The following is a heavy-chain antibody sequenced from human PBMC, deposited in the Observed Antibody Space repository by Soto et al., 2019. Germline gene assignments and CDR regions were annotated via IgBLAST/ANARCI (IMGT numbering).Heavy chain of an antibody. D-gene: IGHD1-26*01. J-gene: IGHJ5*02. Sequence: SETLSLTCIVSGVSVTSYTWSWVRQPANKGLEWIGGVFYTGSAPYSPSLKSRVPISMDTPKNRFSLKLGSVTAADAGVYYCTGVGMTPGDPWGPGTLVTVSS. CDR3: TGVGMTPGDP. CDR2: VFYTGSA. V-gene: IGHV4-4*07. CDR1: GVSVTSYT.